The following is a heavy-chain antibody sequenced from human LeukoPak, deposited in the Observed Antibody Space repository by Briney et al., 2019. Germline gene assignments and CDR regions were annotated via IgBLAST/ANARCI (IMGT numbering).Heavy chain of an antibody. J-gene: IGHJ4*02. D-gene: IGHD3-22*01. Sequence: GGSLRLSCAASGFTFRTYAMSWVRQAPGKGLEWVLGISGSGDRTYYAESVKGRFSISRDNSKNTVYLQMNSLRVEDTAVYYCARESITMIVVGSFDYWGQGTLVTVSS. V-gene: IGHV3-23*01. CDR1: GFTFRTYA. CDR2: ISGSGDRT. CDR3: ARESITMIVVGSFDY.